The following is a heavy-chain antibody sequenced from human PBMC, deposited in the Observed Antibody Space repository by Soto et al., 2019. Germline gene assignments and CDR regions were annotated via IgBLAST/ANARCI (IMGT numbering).Heavy chain of an antibody. J-gene: IGHJ4*02. D-gene: IGHD4-17*01. CDR3: ATSFSDYGGNAPLDY. CDR1: GYTLTELS. CDR2: FDPEDGET. V-gene: IGHV1-24*01. Sequence: QVQLVQSGAEVKKPGASVKVSCKVSGYTLTELSMHWLRQAPGKGLEWMGGFDPEDGETIYAQKFQGRVTMPEDTTTDTAYMERSSLRSEDTAVDYCATSFSDYGGNAPLDYWGQGTLVTVSS.